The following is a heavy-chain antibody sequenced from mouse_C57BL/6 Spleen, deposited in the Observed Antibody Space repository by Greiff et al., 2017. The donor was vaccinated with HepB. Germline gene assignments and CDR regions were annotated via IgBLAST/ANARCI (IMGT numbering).Heavy chain of an antibody. Sequence: VHLVESGPELVKPGASVKISCKASGYAFSSSWMNWVKQRPGKGLEWIGRIYPGDGDTNYNGKFKGKATLTADKSSSTAYMQLSSLTSEDSAVYFCAREGYDLYYFDYWGQGTTLTVSS. D-gene: IGHD2-3*01. CDR2: IYPGDGDT. CDR3: AREGYDLYYFDY. V-gene: IGHV1-82*01. J-gene: IGHJ2*01. CDR1: GYAFSSSW.